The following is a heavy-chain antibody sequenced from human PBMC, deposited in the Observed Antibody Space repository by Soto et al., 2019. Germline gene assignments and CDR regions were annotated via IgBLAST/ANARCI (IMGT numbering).Heavy chain of an antibody. CDR1: GLTFSSYG. D-gene: IGHD1-26*01. CDR3: AKNKSIVGATLLHY. Sequence: QVQLVESGGGVVQPGRSLRLSCAASGLTFSSYGMHWVRQAPGKGLEWVAVISYDGSNKYYADSVKGRFTISRDNSKNTLYLQMNSLRAEDTAVYYCAKNKSIVGATLLHYWGQGTLVTVSS. J-gene: IGHJ4*02. V-gene: IGHV3-30*18. CDR2: ISYDGSNK.